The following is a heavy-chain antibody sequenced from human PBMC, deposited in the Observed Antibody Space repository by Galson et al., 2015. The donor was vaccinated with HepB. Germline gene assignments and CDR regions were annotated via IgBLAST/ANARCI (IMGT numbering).Heavy chain of an antibody. D-gene: IGHD5-18*01. CDR1: GGSISSGGYS. CDR3: ARGYSYGLNDAFNI. Sequence: TLSLTCAVSGGSISSGGYSWSWIRQPPGKGLEWIGYIYHSGSTYYNPSLKSRVTISVDRSKNQFSLKLSSVTAADTAVYYCARGYSYGLNDAFNIWGQGTMVTVSS. J-gene: IGHJ3*02. V-gene: IGHV4-30-2*01. CDR2: IYHSGST.